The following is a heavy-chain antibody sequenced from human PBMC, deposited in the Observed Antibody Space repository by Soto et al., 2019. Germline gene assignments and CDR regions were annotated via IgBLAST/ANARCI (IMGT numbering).Heavy chain of an antibody. V-gene: IGHV1-46*02. CDR3: ARGGHIAVVTASFDY. J-gene: IGHJ4*02. CDR1: GYTFNTYY. CDR2: IHPSGGGT. Sequence: QVQLVQSGAEVRKPGASVKVSCKPSGYTFNTYYLHWLRQAPGQALEWMGVIHPSGGGTTYAQKFLGRVTVTRDTSPTPVFMELSSLRSDDTAVYYCARGGHIAVVTASFDYWGQGTLVTVSS. D-gene: IGHD2-21*02.